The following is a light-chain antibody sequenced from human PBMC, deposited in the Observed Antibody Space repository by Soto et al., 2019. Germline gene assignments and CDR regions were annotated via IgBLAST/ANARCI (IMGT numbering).Light chain of an antibody. V-gene: IGKV1-39*01. CDR2: AAS. J-gene: IGKJ5*01. CDR1: QSISSY. CDR3: QQSYSTPIT. Sequence: DIQMTHSPSSLSASVGDRVTITCLASQSISSYLNWYQQKPGKAPKLLIYAASSLQSGVPSRFSGSGSGTDFTLTISSLQPEDFATYYCQQSYSTPITFGQGTRLEI.